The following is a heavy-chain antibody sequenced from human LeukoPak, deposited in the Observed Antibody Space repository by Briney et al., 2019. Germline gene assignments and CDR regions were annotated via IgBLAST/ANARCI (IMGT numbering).Heavy chain of an antibody. J-gene: IGHJ3*02. CDR1: GGSISSYY. D-gene: IGHD3-10*01. CDR2: ICTSGST. V-gene: IGHV4-4*07. CDR3: ARTERKLLWFGELSFSAFDI. Sequence: SETLSLTCTVSGGSISSYYWSWIRQPAGKGLEWIGRICTSGSTNYNPSLKSRVTMSVDTSKNQFSLKLSSVTAADTAVYYCARTERKLLWFGELSFSAFDIWGQGTMVTVSS.